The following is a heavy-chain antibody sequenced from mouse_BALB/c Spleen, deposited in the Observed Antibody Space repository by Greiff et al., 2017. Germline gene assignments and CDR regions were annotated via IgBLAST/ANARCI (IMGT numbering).Heavy chain of an antibody. D-gene: IGHD2-1*01. V-gene: IGHV3-2*02. CDR2: ISYSGST. CDR3: ASWGNYPGFAY. CDR1: GYSITSDYA. J-gene: IGHJ3*01. Sequence: EVKLQQSGPGLVKPSQSLSLTCTVTGYSITSDYAWNWIRQFPGNKLEWMGYISYSGSTSYNPSLKSRISITRDTSKNQFFLQLNSVTTEDTATYYCASWGNYPGFAYWGQGTLVTVSA.